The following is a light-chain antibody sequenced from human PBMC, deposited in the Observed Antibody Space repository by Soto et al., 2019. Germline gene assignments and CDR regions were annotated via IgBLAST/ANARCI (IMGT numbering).Light chain of an antibody. J-gene: IGKJ3*01. CDR2: AAS. Sequence: DIQMTQSPSSLSASVGDRVTITCRASQSISGYLNWYQQKRGKAPKLLIYAASTLQGGVPSRFSGSGSGTDFTLTISSLQPEDFATYYCQQSSSTLFTFGPGTSVDI. CDR1: QSISGY. CDR3: QQSSSTLFT. V-gene: IGKV1-39*01.